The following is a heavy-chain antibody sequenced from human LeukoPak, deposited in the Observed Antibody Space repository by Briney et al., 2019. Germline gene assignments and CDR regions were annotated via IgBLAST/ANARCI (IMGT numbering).Heavy chain of an antibody. D-gene: IGHD4-23*01. Sequence: SETLSLTCTVSGGSISSYYWSWIRQPPGKGLEWIGYIYYSGSTNYNPSLKSRVTISVDTSKNQSSLKLSSVTAADTAVYYCARVPRWVPDYWGQGTLVTVSS. CDR1: GGSISSYY. V-gene: IGHV4-59*01. CDR2: IYYSGST. CDR3: ARVPRWVPDY. J-gene: IGHJ4*02.